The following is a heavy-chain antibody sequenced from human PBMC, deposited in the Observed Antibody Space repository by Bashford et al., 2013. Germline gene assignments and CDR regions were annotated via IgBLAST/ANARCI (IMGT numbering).Heavy chain of an antibody. J-gene: IGHJ4*02. D-gene: IGHD4-23*01. CDR3: AREEGENYGGNPFDY. Sequence: VRQAPGKGLEWVSYISSSGSTIYYADSVKGRFTISRDNAKNSLYLQMNSLRAEDTAVYYCAREEGENYGGNPFDYWGQGTLVTVSS. CDR2: ISSSGSTI. V-gene: IGHV3-48*03.